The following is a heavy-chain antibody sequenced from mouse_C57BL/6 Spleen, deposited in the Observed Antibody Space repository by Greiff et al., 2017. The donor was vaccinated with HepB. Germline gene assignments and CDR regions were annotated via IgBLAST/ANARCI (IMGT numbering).Heavy chain of an antibody. J-gene: IGHJ2*01. Sequence: DVQLQESGPELVKPGASVKISCKASGYSFTGYYMNWVKQSPEKSLEWIGEINPSTGGTTYNQKFKAKATLTVDKSSSTAYMQLKSLTSEDSAVYYCARRTTVVDAFDYWGQGTTLTVSS. CDR3: ARRTTVVDAFDY. CDR2: INPSTGGT. D-gene: IGHD1-1*01. V-gene: IGHV1-42*01. CDR1: GYSFTGYY.